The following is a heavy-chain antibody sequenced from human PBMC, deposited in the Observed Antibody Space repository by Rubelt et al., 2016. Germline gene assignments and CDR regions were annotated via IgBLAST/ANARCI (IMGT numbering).Heavy chain of an antibody. CDR3: ARDPRIAAAANDY. Sequence: GQKFQGRVTITADKSTSTAYMELSSLRSEDTAVYYCARDPRIAAAANDYWGQGTLVTVSS. D-gene: IGHD6-13*01. V-gene: IGHV1-69*04. J-gene: IGHJ4*02.